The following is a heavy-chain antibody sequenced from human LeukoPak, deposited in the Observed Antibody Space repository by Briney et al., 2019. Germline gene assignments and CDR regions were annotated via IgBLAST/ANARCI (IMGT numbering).Heavy chain of an antibody. V-gene: IGHV4-38-2*02. CDR2: IYHSGST. D-gene: IGHD1-1*01. Sequence: PSETLSLTCTVSGYSISSGYYWGWIRQPPGKGLEWIGSIYHSGSTYYNPSLKSRVTISVDTSKNQFSLKLSSVTAADTAVYYCARDAGLDRGWFDPWGQGTLVTVSS. J-gene: IGHJ5*02. CDR1: GYSISSGYY. CDR3: ARDAGLDRGWFDP.